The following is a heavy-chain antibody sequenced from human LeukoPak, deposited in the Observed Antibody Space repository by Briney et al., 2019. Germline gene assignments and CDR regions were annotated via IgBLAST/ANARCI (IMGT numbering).Heavy chain of an antibody. D-gene: IGHD1-26*01. CDR1: GFTFSNYA. CDR2: ISASGTTT. CDR3: AKDESGRYYDY. Sequence: GGSLRLSCAASGFTFSNYAMNWVRQAPGKGLEWVSAISASGTTTNYADSVKGRFTISRDNSKNTLYLQMNSRRAEDTAVFYCAKDESGRYYDYWGQGTLVTVSS. J-gene: IGHJ4*02. V-gene: IGHV3-23*01.